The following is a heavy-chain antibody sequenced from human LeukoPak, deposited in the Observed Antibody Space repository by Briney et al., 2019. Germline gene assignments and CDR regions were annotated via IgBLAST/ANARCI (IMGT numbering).Heavy chain of an antibody. Sequence: SETLSLTCTVSGGSISSYYWSWIRQPPGKGLEWIGYIYYSGSTNYNPSLKSRVTISVDTSKNQFSLKLTSVSAADTAVYYCARERRINMVRGLMMGAFDIWGQGTIVTVSS. CDR2: IYYSGST. CDR3: ARERRINMVRGLMMGAFDI. J-gene: IGHJ3*02. V-gene: IGHV4-59*01. CDR1: GGSISSYY. D-gene: IGHD3-10*01.